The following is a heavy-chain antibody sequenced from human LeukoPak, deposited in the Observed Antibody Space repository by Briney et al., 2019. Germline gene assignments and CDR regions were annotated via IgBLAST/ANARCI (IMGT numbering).Heavy chain of an antibody. Sequence: GRSLRLSCAASGFTFSSYGMHWVRQAPGKGLEWVAVISYDGSNKYYADSVKGRFTISRDNSKNTLYLQMNSLRAEDTGVYYCAKDYSNYCDYWGQGTLVTVSS. CDR1: GFTFSSYG. J-gene: IGHJ4*02. V-gene: IGHV3-30*18. CDR2: ISYDGSNK. D-gene: IGHD4-11*01. CDR3: AKDYSNYCDY.